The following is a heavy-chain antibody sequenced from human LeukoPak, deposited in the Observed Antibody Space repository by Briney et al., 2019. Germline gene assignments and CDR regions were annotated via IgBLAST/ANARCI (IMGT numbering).Heavy chain of an antibody. D-gene: IGHD5-12*01. CDR1: GGSTSGYF. CDR3: AREPTSGREPTSGRPLDY. Sequence: SETLSLTCTVSGGSTSGYFWRWIRQPAGKGLEGIGRIYSSGINNYNPSLKGRVTMSLDTSKNHLTLNLSSVTAADTAVYYCAREPTSGREPTSGRPLDYWGQGTLVTVSS. V-gene: IGHV4-4*07. CDR2: IYSSGIN. J-gene: IGHJ4*02.